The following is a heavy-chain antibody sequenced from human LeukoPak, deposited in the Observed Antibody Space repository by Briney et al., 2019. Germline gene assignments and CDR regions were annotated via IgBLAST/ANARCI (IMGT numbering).Heavy chain of an antibody. CDR2: FFRGDST. Sequence: GGSLRLSCAASGFTVSSSYMYWVRQAPGKGLEWVSFFFRGDSTYYAESVRGRFTISRDNSKNTLYLLMNSLIPEDTAVYYCAREVVSSPSYFDSWGQGTLVTVSS. D-gene: IGHD2-15*01. V-gene: IGHV3-53*01. J-gene: IGHJ4*02. CDR1: GFTVSSSY. CDR3: AREVVSSPSYFDS.